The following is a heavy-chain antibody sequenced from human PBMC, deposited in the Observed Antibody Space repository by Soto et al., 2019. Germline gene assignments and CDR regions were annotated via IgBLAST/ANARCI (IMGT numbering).Heavy chain of an antibody. CDR1: GRAFTSYG. CDR3: ARYSYGSGGDY. J-gene: IGHJ4*02. V-gene: IGHV1-18*04. CDR2: ISAYNGNT. D-gene: IGHD5-18*01. Sequence: ASVKVSSKATGRAFTSYGIRSGRQAPGQGLEWMGWISAYNGNTHYAQKRQGRVTMTTDTSTSKAYMQLRSLRSDDTAVYYCARYSYGSGGDYWGQGSLVT.